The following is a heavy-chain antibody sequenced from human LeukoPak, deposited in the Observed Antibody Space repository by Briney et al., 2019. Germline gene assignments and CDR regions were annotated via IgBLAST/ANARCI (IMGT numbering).Heavy chain of an antibody. Sequence: GGSLRLSCAASGFTFSYYSMNWVRQAPGKGLEWVSSISDTSDTDYADSVRGRFTISRDNAKNSLYLQMNSLRADDTAVYYCVREGHSSGWMGNWFDPWGQGSLVTVSS. V-gene: IGHV3-69-1*02. CDR2: ISDTSDT. J-gene: IGHJ5*02. CDR3: VREGHSSGWMGNWFDP. D-gene: IGHD6-19*01. CDR1: GFTFSYYS.